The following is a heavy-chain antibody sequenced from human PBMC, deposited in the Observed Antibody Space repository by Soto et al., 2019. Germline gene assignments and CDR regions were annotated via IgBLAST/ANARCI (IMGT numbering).Heavy chain of an antibody. J-gene: IGHJ3*02. V-gene: IGHV4-39*01. Sequence: QLQESGPGLVKPSETLSLTCTVSGASIITGNFYWAWIRQSPGTGLEWMGIICFGRDTYFNPSLKSRLTISADTSKNQFSLNLNSVTAADTAVYYCARQPLHRVGSSISTLDIWGQGTVVTVSS. CDR1: GASIITGNFY. CDR2: ICFGRDT. CDR3: ARQPLHRVGSSISTLDI. D-gene: IGHD1-26*01.